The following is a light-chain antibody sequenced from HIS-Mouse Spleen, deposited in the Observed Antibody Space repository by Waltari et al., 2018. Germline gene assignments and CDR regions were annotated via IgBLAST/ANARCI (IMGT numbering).Light chain of an antibody. CDR3: SSYTSSSTEV. J-gene: IGLJ2*01. V-gene: IGLV2-14*03. CDR1: SSYVGGYNY. CDR2: DVS. Sequence: QSALTQPASVSGSPGQSITISCTGTSSYVGGYNYVSWYQQHPGKAPKLMIYDVSNRPSGVSTRFSGSKSGNTASLTISGLQAEDEADYYCSSYTSSSTEVFGGGTKLTVL.